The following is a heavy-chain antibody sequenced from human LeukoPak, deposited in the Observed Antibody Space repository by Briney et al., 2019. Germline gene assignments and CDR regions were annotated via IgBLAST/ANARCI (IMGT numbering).Heavy chain of an antibody. CDR2: ISSSSGYI. Sequence: GGSLRLSCAASGFTFSSYSMKWVRQAPGKGLEWVSSISSSSGYIYYADSVKGRFTISRDKAKNTLYMQMNSLSAEVTSVYYCARDPRRHGGVIVNDWFDPWGQGTLVTVSS. V-gene: IGHV3-21*01. J-gene: IGHJ5*02. D-gene: IGHD3-16*02. CDR1: GFTFSSYS. CDR3: ARDPRRHGGVIVNDWFDP.